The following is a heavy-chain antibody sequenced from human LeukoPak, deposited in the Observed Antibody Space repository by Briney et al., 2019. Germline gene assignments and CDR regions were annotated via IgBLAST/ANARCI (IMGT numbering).Heavy chain of an antibody. Sequence: PSETLSLTCAVYGGSFSGYYWSWIRQPPGKGLEWIGYIYHSGSTYYNPSLKSRVTISVDRSKNQFSLKLSSVTAADTAVYYCARGGYSGYRPPDDFDIWGQGTMVTVSS. D-gene: IGHD5-12*01. V-gene: IGHV4-34*01. CDR3: ARGGYSGYRPPDDFDI. CDR1: GGSFSGYY. J-gene: IGHJ3*02. CDR2: IYHSGST.